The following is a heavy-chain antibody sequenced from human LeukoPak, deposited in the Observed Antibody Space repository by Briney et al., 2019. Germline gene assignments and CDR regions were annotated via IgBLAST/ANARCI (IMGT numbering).Heavy chain of an antibody. V-gene: IGHV4-30-4*01. Sequence: SQTLSLTCAVSGGSISSDDYYWSWIRQPPGKGLEWIGYISYSGNTYYNPSLKSRVTISVDTSKNQFSLKLSSVTVADTAVYYCARDRKYGSESLRRLDYWGQGTLVTVSS. D-gene: IGHD3-10*01. CDR2: ISYSGNT. CDR3: ARDRKYGSESLRRLDY. CDR1: GGSISSDDYY. J-gene: IGHJ4*02.